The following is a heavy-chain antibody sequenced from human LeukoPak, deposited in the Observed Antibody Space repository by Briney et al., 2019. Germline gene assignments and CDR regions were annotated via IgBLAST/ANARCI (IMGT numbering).Heavy chain of an antibody. D-gene: IGHD1-14*01. Sequence: SVKVSCKASGGTFSNSGISWVRQAPGQGLEWMGGIIPIFGTANYAQRFQGRVTITADKSTSTAYMELSSLRSEDTAVYYCARGVSGGPSFDYWGQETLVTVSS. J-gene: IGHJ4*02. CDR3: ARGVSGGPSFDY. V-gene: IGHV1-69*06. CDR2: IIPIFGTA. CDR1: GGTFSNSG.